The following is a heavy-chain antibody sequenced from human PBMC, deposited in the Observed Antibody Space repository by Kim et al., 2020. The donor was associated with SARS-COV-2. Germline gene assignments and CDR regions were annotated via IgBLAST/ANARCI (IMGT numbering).Heavy chain of an antibody. CDR3: ARDLGGSGSYLEGGRFDP. CDR1: GFTFSSYA. Sequence: GGSLRLSCAASGFTFSSYAMHWVRQAPGKGLEWVAVISYDGSNKYYADSVKGRFTISRDNSKNTLYLQMNSLRAEDTAVYYCARDLGGSGSYLEGGRFDPWGQGTLVTVSS. CDR2: ISYDGSNK. J-gene: IGHJ5*02. V-gene: IGHV3-30-3*01. D-gene: IGHD3-10*01.